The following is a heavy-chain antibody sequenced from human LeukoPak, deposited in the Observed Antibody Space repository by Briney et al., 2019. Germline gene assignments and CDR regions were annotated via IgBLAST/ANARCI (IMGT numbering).Heavy chain of an antibody. CDR3: ARDDYGDYHDY. V-gene: IGHV3-20*04. CDR2: INWTGGST. Sequence: GGSLRLSCAASGFTFDDYGMSWVRQAPGKGLEWVSGINWTGGSTGYADSVKGRFTISRDNAKNSLYLQMNSLRAEDTALYYCARDDYGDYHDYWGQGTLVTVSS. J-gene: IGHJ4*02. CDR1: GFTFDDYG. D-gene: IGHD4-17*01.